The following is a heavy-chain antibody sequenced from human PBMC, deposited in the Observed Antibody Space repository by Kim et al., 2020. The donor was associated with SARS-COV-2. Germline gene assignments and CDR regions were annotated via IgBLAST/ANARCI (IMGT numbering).Heavy chain of an antibody. CDR3: ARDRRDYYPGSYYPPGLDY. D-gene: IGHD3-10*01. V-gene: IGHV4-39*07. CDR1: GGSISSSSYY. J-gene: IGHJ4*02. Sequence: SETLSLTCTVSGGSISSSSYYWGWIRQPPGKGLEWIGSIYYSGSTYYNPSLKSRVTISVDTSKNQFSLKLSSVTAADTAVYYCARDRRDYYPGSYYPPGLDYWGQGTLVTVSS. CDR2: IYYSGST.